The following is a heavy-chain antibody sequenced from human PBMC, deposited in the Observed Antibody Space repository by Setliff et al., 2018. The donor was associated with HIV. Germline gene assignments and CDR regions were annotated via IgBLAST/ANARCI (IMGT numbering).Heavy chain of an antibody. CDR2: INSDGSTT. D-gene: IGHD6-19*01. J-gene: IGHJ3*02. V-gene: IGHV3-74*01. Sequence: HPGGSLRLSCAASGFTFSSYWMHWVRQAPGKGLVWVSHINSDGSTTNYADSVKGRFTISRDNAKNTLYLEMNSLTAEDTAVYYCASQIAVGIWGQGTMVTVS. CDR3: ASQIAVGI. CDR1: GFTFSSYW.